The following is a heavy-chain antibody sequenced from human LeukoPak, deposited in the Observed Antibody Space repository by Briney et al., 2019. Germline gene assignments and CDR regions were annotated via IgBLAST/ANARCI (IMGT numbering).Heavy chain of an antibody. D-gene: IGHD5-24*01. Sequence: ESLKLSCAASGFTFSSYWMHWVRQAPGKGLVWVSHIKSDGSHTTYADSVKGRFTISRDNAKNTLYLQMNSLRAEDTAVYYCARGVVEVATITIGYWGQGALVTVSS. J-gene: IGHJ4*02. CDR3: ARGVVEVATITIGY. V-gene: IGHV3-74*01. CDR1: GFTFSSYW. CDR2: IKSDGSHT.